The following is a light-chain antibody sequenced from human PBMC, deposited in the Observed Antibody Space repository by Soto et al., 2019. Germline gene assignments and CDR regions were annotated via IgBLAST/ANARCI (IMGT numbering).Light chain of an antibody. J-gene: IGKJ3*01. CDR3: QQYTTSPFT. V-gene: IGKV3-20*01. Sequence: EIVLTQSPCTLSLSPGERATLSCRASQSVSNNYLAWYQQKPGQAPRLLIYGASTRATGIPARFSGSGSGADFTLTISRLEPEDFAVYYCQQYTTSPFTFGPGTKVDIK. CDR1: QSVSNNY. CDR2: GAS.